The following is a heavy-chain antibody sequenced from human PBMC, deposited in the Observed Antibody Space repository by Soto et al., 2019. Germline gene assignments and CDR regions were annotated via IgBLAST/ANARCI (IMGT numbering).Heavy chain of an antibody. Sequence: TLSLTCAVYGGSFSGYYCSWIRQPPGKGLEWIGEINHSGSTNYNPSLKSRVTISVDTSKNQFSLKLSSVTAADTAVYYCARAPETPMIFGVVRPYFFDYWGQGSLVTVSS. V-gene: IGHV4-34*01. CDR2: INHSGST. CDR1: GGSFSGYY. D-gene: IGHD3-3*01. J-gene: IGHJ4*02. CDR3: ARAPETPMIFGVVRPYFFDY.